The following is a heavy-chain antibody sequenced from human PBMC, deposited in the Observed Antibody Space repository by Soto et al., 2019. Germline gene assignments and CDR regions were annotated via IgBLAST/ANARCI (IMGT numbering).Heavy chain of an antibody. Sequence: GGSLRLSCAASGFTFSSYAMHWVRQAPGKGLEWVAVISYDGSNKYYADSVKGRFTISRDNSKNTLYLQMNSLRAEDTAVYYWARVALSDIVVVVAATANYYYGMDVWGQGTTVTVS. CDR3: ARVALSDIVVVVAATANYYYGMDV. CDR1: GFTFSSYA. J-gene: IGHJ6*02. D-gene: IGHD2-15*01. CDR2: ISYDGSNK. V-gene: IGHV3-30-3*01.